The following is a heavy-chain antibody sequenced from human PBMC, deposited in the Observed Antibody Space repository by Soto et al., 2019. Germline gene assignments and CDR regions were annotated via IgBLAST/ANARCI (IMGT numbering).Heavy chain of an antibody. CDR1: GFTFSSYA. Sequence: QVRLVESGGGVVQPGRSLRLSCAASGFTFSSYAMHWVRQAPGKGQEWVAIISSDGTHKFYSDSVKGRFTISRDNSKNTLYLQMNSLRAEDTAVYYCARDGLPYSGSPYYFDYWGQGTRVTVSS. V-gene: IGHV3-30-3*01. J-gene: IGHJ4*02. D-gene: IGHD1-26*01. CDR3: ARDGLPYSGSPYYFDY. CDR2: ISSDGTHK.